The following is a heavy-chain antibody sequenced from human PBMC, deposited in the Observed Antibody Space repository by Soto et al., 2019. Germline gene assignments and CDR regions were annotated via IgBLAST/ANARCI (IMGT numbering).Heavy chain of an antibody. Sequence: EVQLVESGGGLVQPGRSLRLSCAASGFTFDDYAMHWVRQAPGKGLEWVSGISWNSGSIGYADSVKGRSTISRDNAKNSLYLQMNSLRAEDTALYYCAKDRMGGDRISLVDAFDIWGQGTMVTVSS. J-gene: IGHJ3*02. CDR1: GFTFDDYA. V-gene: IGHV3-9*01. D-gene: IGHD4-17*01. CDR2: ISWNSGSI. CDR3: AKDRMGGDRISLVDAFDI.